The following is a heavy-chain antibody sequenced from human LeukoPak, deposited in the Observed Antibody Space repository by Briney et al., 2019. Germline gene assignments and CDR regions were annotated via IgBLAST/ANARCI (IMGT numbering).Heavy chain of an antibody. J-gene: IGHJ6*03. CDR3: ARGQRKKPYYYYMDV. CDR2: IYYSGST. Sequence: SETLSLTCTVSGGSISSSSYYWGWIRQPPGKGLEWIGSIYYSGSTYYNPSLKSRVTISVDTSKNQFSLKLSSVTAADTAVYYCARGQRKKPYYYYMDVWGKGTTVTISS. V-gene: IGHV4-39*01. CDR1: GGSISSSSYY.